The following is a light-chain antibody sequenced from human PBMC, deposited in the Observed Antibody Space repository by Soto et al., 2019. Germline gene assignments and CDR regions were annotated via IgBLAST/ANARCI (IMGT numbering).Light chain of an antibody. Sequence: EIVMTQSLATLSVSPGERATLSCRASQSDSSNLAWYQQKPGQAPRLLIYGASTRATGIPARFSGSGSGTEFTLTISSLQSEDFAVYYCQQYNNWPKTFGQGTKVDIK. CDR3: QQYNNWPKT. J-gene: IGKJ1*01. CDR1: QSDSSN. CDR2: GAS. V-gene: IGKV3-15*01.